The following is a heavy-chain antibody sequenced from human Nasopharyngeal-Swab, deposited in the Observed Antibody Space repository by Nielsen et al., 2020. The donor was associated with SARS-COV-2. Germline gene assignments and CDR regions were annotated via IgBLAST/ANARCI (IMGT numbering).Heavy chain of an antibody. CDR3: ARDKGSDDPIDY. J-gene: IGHJ4*02. D-gene: IGHD1-26*01. V-gene: IGHV3-33*01. CDR1: GFTFSSYG. CDR2: IWYDGSNK. Sequence: GGSLRLSCAASGFTFSSYGMHWVRQAPGKGLEWVAVIWYDGSNKYYADSVKGRFTISRDNSKNTLYLQMNSLRAEDTAVYYCARDKGSDDPIDYWGRGTLVTVSS.